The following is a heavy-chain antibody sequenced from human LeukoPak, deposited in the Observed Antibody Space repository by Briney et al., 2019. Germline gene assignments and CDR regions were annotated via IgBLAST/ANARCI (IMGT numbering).Heavy chain of an antibody. D-gene: IGHD1-26*01. J-gene: IGHJ4*02. V-gene: IGHV4-59*01. CDR3: ARWIVGATATGFDY. CDR2: IYYSGST. CDR1: GVSIIRYY. Sequence: SETLSLTCTGSGVSIIRYYWSWIRAPPGKGLEWVGYIYYSGSTNYNPSLKSRVTISVDTSKNQFSLKLSSVTAADTAVYYCARWIVGATATGFDYWGQGTLVTVSS.